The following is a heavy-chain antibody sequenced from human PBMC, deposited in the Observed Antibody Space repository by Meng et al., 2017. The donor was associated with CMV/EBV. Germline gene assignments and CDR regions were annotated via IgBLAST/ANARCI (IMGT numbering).Heavy chain of an antibody. Sequence: QVQLQQWGAGLLKPSWTLSLTCAVYGGSFSGYYWSWIRQPPGKGLEWIGEINHSGSTNYNPSLKSRVTISVDTSKNQFSLKLSSVTAADTAVYYCARGGIAAAGPFDYWGQGTLVTGSS. CDR2: INHSGST. V-gene: IGHV4-34*01. CDR1: GGSFSGYY. CDR3: ARGGIAAAGPFDY. J-gene: IGHJ4*02. D-gene: IGHD6-13*01.